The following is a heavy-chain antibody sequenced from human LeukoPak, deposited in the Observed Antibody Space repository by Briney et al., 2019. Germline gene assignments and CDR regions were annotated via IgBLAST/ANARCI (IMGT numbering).Heavy chain of an antibody. CDR2: ISYSGST. V-gene: IGHV4-59*12. CDR1: GDSISNYY. D-gene: IGHD2-8*01. CDR3: ARRVLMSSTGVPDTWLDP. J-gene: IGHJ5*02. Sequence: PSETLSLTCTVSGDSISNYYWNWIRQPPGKGLEWIGYISYSGSTNSNPSLKSRVTMSVDTSKNQFSLNLSYLTAADTAVYYCARRVLMSSTGVPDTWLDPWGQGTLVTVSS.